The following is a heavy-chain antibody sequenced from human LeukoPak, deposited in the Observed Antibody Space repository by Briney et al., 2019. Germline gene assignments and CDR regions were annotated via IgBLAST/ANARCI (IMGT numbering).Heavy chain of an antibody. J-gene: IGHJ4*02. CDR3: AKEPRGSGWYRGVEYYFDY. CDR2: LSSSSTYI. CDR1: GFTFSSYS. D-gene: IGHD6-19*01. Sequence: GGSLRLSCAASGFTFSSYSMTWVRQAPGKGLEWVSSLSSSSTYIYYADSVKGRFTISRDNSKNTLYLQMNSLRAEDTAVYYCAKEPRGSGWYRGVEYYFDYWGQGTLVTVSS. V-gene: IGHV3-21*04.